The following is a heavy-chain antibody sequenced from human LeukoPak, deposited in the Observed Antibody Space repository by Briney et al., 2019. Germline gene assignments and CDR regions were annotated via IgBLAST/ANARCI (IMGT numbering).Heavy chain of an antibody. V-gene: IGHV4-34*01. CDR2: INHSGST. D-gene: IGHD3-22*01. CDR3: ARPPHYYDTCGYSV. CDR1: GGSFSGYY. Sequence: SETLSLTCAVYGGSFSGYYWSWIRQPPGKGLEWIGEINHSGSTNYNPSLKSRVTIPVDTSKNQFSLKLSSVTAADTAVYYCARPPHYYDTCGYSVWGQGTLVTVSS. J-gene: IGHJ4*02.